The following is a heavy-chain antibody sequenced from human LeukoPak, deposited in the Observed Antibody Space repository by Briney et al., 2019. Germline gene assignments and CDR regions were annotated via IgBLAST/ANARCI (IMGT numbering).Heavy chain of an antibody. CDR2: IKQDGSEK. CDR3: ARDTRGGGATTPDY. J-gene: IGHJ4*02. V-gene: IGHV3-7*01. D-gene: IGHD1-26*01. CDR1: GFTFSSYW. Sequence: PGGSLRLSCAASGFTFSSYWMSRVRQAPGKGLEWVANIKQDGSEKYYVDSVKGRFTISRDNAKNSLYLQMNSLRAEDTAVYYCARDTRGGGATTPDYWGQGTLVTVSS.